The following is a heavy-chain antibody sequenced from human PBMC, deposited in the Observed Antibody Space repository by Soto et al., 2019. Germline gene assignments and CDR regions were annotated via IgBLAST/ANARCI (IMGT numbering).Heavy chain of an antibody. Sequence: ASVKVSCNAPGFAFNKFGITSVRQAPGQGLEWMGWISVYNGNTMDIEKLRGRVTMTTDSSTSTAYMELRSLQTDDTVVYYCAKGNVLHWVGELLDWGQGTLVTVSS. CDR3: AKGNVLHWVGELLD. V-gene: IGHV1-18*01. CDR2: ISVYNGNT. CDR1: GFAFNKFG. J-gene: IGHJ4*02. D-gene: IGHD3-10*01.